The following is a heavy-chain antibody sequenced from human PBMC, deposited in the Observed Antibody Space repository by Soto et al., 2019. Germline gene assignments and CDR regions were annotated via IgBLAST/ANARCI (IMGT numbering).Heavy chain of an antibody. J-gene: IGHJ5*02. CDR2: IIPILGIA. CDR3: ARDQGQQPSDNWFDP. V-gene: IGHV1-69*04. Sequence: ASVKVSCKASGGTFSSYTISWVRQAPGQGLEWMGRIIPILGIANYAQKFQGRVTITADKSTSTAYMELSSLRSEDTAVYYCARDQGQQPSDNWFDPWGQGTLVTVSA. D-gene: IGHD6-13*01. CDR1: GGTFSSYT.